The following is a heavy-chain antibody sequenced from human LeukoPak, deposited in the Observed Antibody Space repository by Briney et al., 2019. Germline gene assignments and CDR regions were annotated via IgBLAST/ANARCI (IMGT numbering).Heavy chain of an antibody. V-gene: IGHV3-74*01. J-gene: IGHJ5*02. CDR1: EFTFNNYW. D-gene: IGHD1-26*01. CDR2: IKNDGKIT. Sequence: GGSLRLSCAASEFTFNNYWMHWVRQAPGKGLVWVSRIKNDGKITTYADSVKGRFTTSRDNAKNTFYLQMNSLRVEDTAAYYCAKDRSGSYSNWFDPWGQGTLVTVSS. CDR3: AKDRSGSYSNWFDP.